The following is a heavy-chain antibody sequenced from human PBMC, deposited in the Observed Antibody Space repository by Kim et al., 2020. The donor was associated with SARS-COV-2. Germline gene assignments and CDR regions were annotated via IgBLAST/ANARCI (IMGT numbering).Heavy chain of an antibody. J-gene: IGHJ4*02. Sequence: ASVKGSCKASGYTFTSYWIHWVRQAPGQGLEWMGMINPRSANTRYAQNFQGRVTTTSDTSTSTAYMEMSSLRSEDTAVYYCARAWDQNFDFWGQGTLVTVSS. D-gene: IGHD1-26*01. CDR2: INPRSANT. CDR3: ARAWDQNFDF. V-gene: IGHV1-46*01. CDR1: GYTFTSYW.